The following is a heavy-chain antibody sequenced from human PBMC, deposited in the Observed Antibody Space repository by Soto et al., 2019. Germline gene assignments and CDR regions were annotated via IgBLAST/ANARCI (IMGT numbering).Heavy chain of an antibody. V-gene: IGHV4-31*03. CDR1: GGSISSGGYS. Sequence: SETLSLTCTVSGGSISSGGYSWTWIRQHPGKGLEWIGYIYYSGSTYYKPSLKSRVTISVDTSKNQFSLKLSSVTAADTAVYYCARHHDSWGQGTLVTVSS. CDR3: ARHHDS. CDR2: IYYSGST. J-gene: IGHJ4*02.